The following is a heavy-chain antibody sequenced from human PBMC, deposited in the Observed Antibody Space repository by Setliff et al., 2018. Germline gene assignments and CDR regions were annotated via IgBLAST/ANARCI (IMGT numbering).Heavy chain of an antibody. CDR3: ARDLFRDSGGLYC. Sequence: GASVKVSCKTSGYIFTNYYVHWVRQAPGQGLEWMGVMNPGRGSRNYAQRFQGRVTMTSDTSTSTVYMELSSLRSEDTALYYCARDLFRDSGGLYCWGQGTLVTAPQ. V-gene: IGHV1-46*01. D-gene: IGHD2-15*01. CDR2: MNPGRGSR. J-gene: IGHJ4*02. CDR1: GYIFTNYY.